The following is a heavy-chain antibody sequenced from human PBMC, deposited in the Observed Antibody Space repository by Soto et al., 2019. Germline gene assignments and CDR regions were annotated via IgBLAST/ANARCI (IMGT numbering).Heavy chain of an antibody. Sequence: GGSLRLSCAASGFTFSSYEMNWVRKAPGKGLEWVSYISSSGSTIYYADSVKGRFTISRDNAKNSLYLQMNSLRAEDTAFYYFARDHKGGYYYYGMDVWGQGTTVTVSS. CDR2: ISSSGSTI. V-gene: IGHV3-48*03. CDR3: ARDHKGGYYYYGMDV. J-gene: IGHJ6*02. CDR1: GFTFSSYE.